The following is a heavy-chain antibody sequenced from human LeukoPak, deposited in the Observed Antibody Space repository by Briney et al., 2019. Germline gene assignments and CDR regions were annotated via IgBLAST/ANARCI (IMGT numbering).Heavy chain of an antibody. D-gene: IGHD4-17*01. V-gene: IGHV1-69*13. Sequence: GASVTVSCTASGGTFSSYAISWVRQAPGQGLEWMGGIIPIFGTANYAQKFQGRVTITADESTSTAYMELSSLRSEDTAVYYCARAPTTTVYYYGMDVWGQGTTVTVSS. CDR1: GGTFSSYA. CDR2: IIPIFGTA. CDR3: ARAPTTTVYYYGMDV. J-gene: IGHJ6*02.